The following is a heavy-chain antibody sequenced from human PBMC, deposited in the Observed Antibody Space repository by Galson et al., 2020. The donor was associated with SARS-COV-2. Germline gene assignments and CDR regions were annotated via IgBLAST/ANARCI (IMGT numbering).Heavy chain of an antibody. V-gene: IGHV2-26*01. J-gene: IGHJ6*02. Sequence: ESGPTLVKPTETLTLTCTVSGFSLSNARMGVSWIRQPPGKALEWLAHIFSNDEKSYSPPLKSRLTIPKDTSKSQVVLTMTNMDPVDTDTYYCARIRVGGYVGVWWYYYYGMDVWGQGTTVTVSS. D-gene: IGHD2-15*01. CDR1: GFSLSNARMG. CDR3: ARIRVGGYVGVWWYYYYGMDV. CDR2: IFSNDEK.